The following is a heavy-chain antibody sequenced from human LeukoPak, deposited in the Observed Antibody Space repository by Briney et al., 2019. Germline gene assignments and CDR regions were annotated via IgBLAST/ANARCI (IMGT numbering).Heavy chain of an antibody. V-gene: IGHV4-38-2*01. CDR1: GYSISSGYY. CDR2: IYHNGNT. D-gene: IGHD5-18*01. Sequence: SETLSLTCAVSGYSISSGYYWGWIRPPPGKGLEWIGTIYHNGNTYYNPSLKSRVTISVDTSKNQFSLKLSSVTAADTAVYYCARVGYNYGDSDYWGQGTLVTVSS. CDR3: ARVGYNYGDSDY. J-gene: IGHJ4*02.